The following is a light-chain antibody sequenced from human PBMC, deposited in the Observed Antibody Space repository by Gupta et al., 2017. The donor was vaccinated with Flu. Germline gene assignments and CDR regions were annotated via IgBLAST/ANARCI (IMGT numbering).Light chain of an antibody. CDR1: N. CDR3: QQYGISPFT. Sequence: NLAWYQQKPAQPPRLLIYDASSRATGIPDRFSGSGSGTDFTLTISRLEPEDCAVYYCQQYGISPFTFGGGTKVEIK. J-gene: IGKJ4*01. V-gene: IGKV3-20*01. CDR2: DAS.